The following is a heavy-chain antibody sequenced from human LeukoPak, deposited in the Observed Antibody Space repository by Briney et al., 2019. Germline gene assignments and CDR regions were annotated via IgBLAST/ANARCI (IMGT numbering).Heavy chain of an antibody. CDR2: IIPIFGTA. J-gene: IGHJ6*02. Sequence: GASVKVSCKASGGTFSSYAISWVRQAPGQGLEWMGGIIPIFGTANYAQKFQGRVTITADESTSTAYMELSSLRSDDTAVYYCARRSQCNRSTCSKGGGFDIWGQGTTVTVSS. CDR3: ARRSQCNRSTCSKGGGFDI. D-gene: IGHD2/OR15-2a*01. CDR1: GGTFSSYA. V-gene: IGHV1-69*13.